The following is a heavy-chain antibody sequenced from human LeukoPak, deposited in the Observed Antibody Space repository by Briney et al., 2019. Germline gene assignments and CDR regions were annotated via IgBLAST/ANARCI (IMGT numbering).Heavy chain of an antibody. Sequence: GGSLRLSCAASGFTFSSYSMNWVRQAPGKGLEWVSYVSSSSSTIYYADSVKGRFTISRDNAKNSLYLQMNSLRDEDTAVYYCARANDYSNYYYYYMDVWGKGTTVTVSS. D-gene: IGHD4-11*01. CDR2: VSSSSSTI. CDR3: ARANDYSNYYYYYMDV. CDR1: GFTFSSYS. V-gene: IGHV3-48*02. J-gene: IGHJ6*03.